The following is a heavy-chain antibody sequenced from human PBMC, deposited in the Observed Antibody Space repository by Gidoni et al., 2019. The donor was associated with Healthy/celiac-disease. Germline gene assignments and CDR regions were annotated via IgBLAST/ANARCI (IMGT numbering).Heavy chain of an antibody. Sequence: EVQLVESGGGLVQPGGSLRLSCAASGFTFSSYSMNWVRQAPGKGLEWVSYISSSSSTISYADSVKGRFTISRDNAKNSLYLQMNSLRAEDTAVYYCARDSTYYYDSSGYPNPDPLDYWGQGTLVTVSS. CDR2: ISSSSSTI. D-gene: IGHD3-22*01. CDR3: ARDSTYYYDSSGYPNPDPLDY. V-gene: IGHV3-48*01. CDR1: GFTFSSYS. J-gene: IGHJ4*02.